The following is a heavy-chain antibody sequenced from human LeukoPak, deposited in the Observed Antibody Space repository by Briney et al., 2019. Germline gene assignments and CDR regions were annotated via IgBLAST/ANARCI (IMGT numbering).Heavy chain of an antibody. CDR2: INPNSGDT. J-gene: IGHJ4*02. Sequence: GASVKVSCKASGYTFTGYYIHWVRQAPGQGPEWMGWINPNSGDTNYAQKFQGRVTMARDTYISTAYMELSRLRSDDTAVYYCARKYDFWSGYYWWGQGTLVTVSS. V-gene: IGHV1-2*02. D-gene: IGHD3-3*01. CDR3: ARKYDFWSGYYW. CDR1: GYTFTGYY.